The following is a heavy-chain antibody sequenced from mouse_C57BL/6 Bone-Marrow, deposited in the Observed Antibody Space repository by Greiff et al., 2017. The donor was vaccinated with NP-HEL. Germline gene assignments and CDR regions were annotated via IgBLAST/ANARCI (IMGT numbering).Heavy chain of an antibody. D-gene: IGHD2-3*01. CDR1: GYTFTDYY. J-gene: IGHJ3*01. Sequence: EVQLQQSGPELVKPGASVKISCKASGYTFTDYYMNWVKQSHGKSLEWIGDINPNNGGTSYNQKFKGKATLTVDKSSSTAYMELRSLTSEDSAVYYCARDDGYPWFAYWGQGTLVTVSA. CDR2: INPNNGGT. CDR3: ARDDGYPWFAY. V-gene: IGHV1-26*01.